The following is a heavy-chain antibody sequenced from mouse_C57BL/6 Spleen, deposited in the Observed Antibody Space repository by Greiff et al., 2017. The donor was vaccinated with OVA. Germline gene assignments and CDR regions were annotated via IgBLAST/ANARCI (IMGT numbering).Heavy chain of an antibody. CDR2: IYPGSGST. V-gene: IGHV1-55*01. J-gene: IGHJ2*01. Sequence: QVQLQQPGAELVKPGASVKMSCKASGYTFTSYWITWVKQRPGQGLEWIGDIYPGSGSTNYNEKFKSKATLTVDTSSSTAYMQLSSLTSEDSAVYYCASSAYYSQGGYFDYWGQGTTLTVSS. D-gene: IGHD2-12*01. CDR3: ASSAYYSQGGYFDY. CDR1: GYTFTSYW.